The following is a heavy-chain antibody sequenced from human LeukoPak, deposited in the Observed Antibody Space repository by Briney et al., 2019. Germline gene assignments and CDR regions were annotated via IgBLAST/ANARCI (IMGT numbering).Heavy chain of an antibody. D-gene: IGHD3-3*01. CDR3: AKSSSGYYTFDY. CDR2: ISDRGDLT. V-gene: IGHV3-23*01. J-gene: IGHJ4*02. CDR1: GFTFSNYA. Sequence: GGSLRLSCAASGFTFSNYAVSWVRQAPGKGLEWVSSISDRGDLTYYADSVKGRFTISRDNSKNTLYLQMNSLRAEDTAEHYCAKSSSGYYTFDYWGQGTLVTVSS.